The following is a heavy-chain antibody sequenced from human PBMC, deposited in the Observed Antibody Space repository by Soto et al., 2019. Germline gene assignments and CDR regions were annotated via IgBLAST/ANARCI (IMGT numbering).Heavy chain of an antibody. CDR3: AKGHWFDAFDI. CDR2: ISHDGRNK. J-gene: IGHJ3*02. CDR1: GFTFRRSG. D-gene: IGHD3-9*01. Sequence: GGSLRLSCVASGFTFRRSGMHWVRQAPGKGLEWVAIISHDGRNKNYADSVKGRFTTSRDDSKSTLYLQMNSLRADDTAVYHCAKGHWFDAFDIWGQGTMVTVSS. V-gene: IGHV3-30*18.